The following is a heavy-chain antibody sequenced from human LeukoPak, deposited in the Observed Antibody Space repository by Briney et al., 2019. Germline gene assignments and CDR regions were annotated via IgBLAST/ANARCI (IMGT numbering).Heavy chain of an antibody. V-gene: IGHV3-21*01. D-gene: IGHD6-13*01. J-gene: IGHJ4*02. CDR1: GFTFSDCD. CDR2: ISYRTSHI. Sequence: GGSLRLSCTASGFTFSDCDMNWFSQAPGKGLEWVSSISYRTSHIYYADSVKGRFTISRDNAKNSLYLQMDSLRAEDTAVYFCGRAFPPLRTAAAGDYWGQGTLVTVSS. CDR3: GRAFPPLRTAAAGDY.